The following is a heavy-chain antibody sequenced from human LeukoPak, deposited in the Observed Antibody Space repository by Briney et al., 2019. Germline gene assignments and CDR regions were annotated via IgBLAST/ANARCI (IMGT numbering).Heavy chain of an antibody. J-gene: IGHJ4*02. CDR3: ARGTVTAPDY. CDR1: GFTFSDYY. V-gene: IGHV3-11*05. D-gene: IGHD4-17*01. CDR2: ISASGSYT. Sequence: GGSLRLSCAASGFTFSDYYMSWIRQAPGKGLEWVSKISASGSYTNDADSVKGRFTISRDNAKNSLYLHMNSLRAEDTAVYYCARGTVTAPDYWGQGTLVTVSS.